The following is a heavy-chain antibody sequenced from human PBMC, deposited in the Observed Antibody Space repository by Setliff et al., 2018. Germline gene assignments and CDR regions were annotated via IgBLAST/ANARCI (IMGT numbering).Heavy chain of an antibody. Sequence: GGSLRLSCVASGFTFDNYWMGWVRQPPGKGLEWVASIKPDGGEKYYVGSVKGRFTISRDNANNLLYLHMSSLRAEDTAVYYCARDFSTGSSSWGQGTLVTVSS. CDR2: IKPDGGEK. D-gene: IGHD2-8*02. CDR1: GFTFDNYW. CDR3: ARDFSTGSSS. V-gene: IGHV3-7*03. J-gene: IGHJ5*02.